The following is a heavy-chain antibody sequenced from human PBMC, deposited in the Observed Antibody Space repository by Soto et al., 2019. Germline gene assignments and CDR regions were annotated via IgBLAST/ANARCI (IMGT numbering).Heavy chain of an antibody. V-gene: IGHV3-23*01. D-gene: IGHD3-10*01. Sequence: GGSLRLSCAASGFAFSSFSMNWVRQAPGKGLEWVSSISGSGVSTYYADSVKGRFTISRDNSKNTVSLQMNSLRAEDTAIYYCAKEDASGSYFPLDHWGQGSLVTVSS. J-gene: IGHJ4*02. CDR3: AKEDASGSYFPLDH. CDR1: GFAFSSFS. CDR2: ISGSGVST.